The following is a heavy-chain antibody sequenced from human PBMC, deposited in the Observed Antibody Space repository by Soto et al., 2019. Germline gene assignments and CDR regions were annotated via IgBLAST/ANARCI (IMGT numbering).Heavy chain of an antibody. CDR3: ARDYPYYYGSGSYY. J-gene: IGHJ4*02. V-gene: IGHV3-7*03. CDR2: IKQDGSEK. CDR1: GFTFSSYW. D-gene: IGHD3-10*01. Sequence: GGSLRLSCAASGFTFSSYWMSWVRQAPGKGLEWVANIKQDGSEKYYVDSVKGRFTISRDNAKNSLYLQMNSLRAEDTAVYYCARDYPYYYGSGSYYWGQGTLVTVSS.